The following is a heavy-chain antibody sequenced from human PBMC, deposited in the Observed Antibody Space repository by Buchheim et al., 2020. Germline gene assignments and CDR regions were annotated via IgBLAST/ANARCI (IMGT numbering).Heavy chain of an antibody. V-gene: IGHV3-33*01. Sequence: QVQLVESGGGVVQPGRSLRLSCAASGFTFSSYGMHWVRQAPGKGLEWVAVIWYDGSNKYYADSVKGRFTISRDNSKNTLYLQMNSLRAEDTAVYYCARGPTYGSGSYPDYWGQGTL. CDR2: IWYDGSNK. J-gene: IGHJ4*02. CDR1: GFTFSSYG. CDR3: ARGPTYGSGSYPDY. D-gene: IGHD3-10*01.